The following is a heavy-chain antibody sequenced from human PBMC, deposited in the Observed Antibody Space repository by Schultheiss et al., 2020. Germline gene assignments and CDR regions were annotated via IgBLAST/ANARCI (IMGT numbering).Heavy chain of an antibody. J-gene: IGHJ4*02. CDR3: ARHARYSSSSVGEYYFDY. D-gene: IGHD3-16*01. CDR1: GGSISSYY. Sequence: SATLSLTCTVSGGSISSYYWSWIRQPPGKGLEWIGYIYYSGSTNYNPSLKGRVTMSVDTSKNLFSLKLTSVTAADTAVYYCARHARYSSSSVGEYYFDYWGRGTLVTVSS. V-gene: IGHV4-59*08. CDR2: IYYSGST.